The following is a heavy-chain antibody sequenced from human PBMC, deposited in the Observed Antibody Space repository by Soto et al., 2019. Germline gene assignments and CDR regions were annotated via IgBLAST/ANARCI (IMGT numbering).Heavy chain of an antibody. Sequence: VQLVESGGGLVKPGGSLRLSCAASGFTFNTYDMNWVRQAPGKGLEWVSSITTSSAYIYYADSLKGRITISRDNAKNSLFLQMNSLRAEDTAVYYCVRSGTARLLRHSWFDTWGQGTLVTASS. CDR1: GFTFNTYD. CDR3: VRSGTARLLRHSWFDT. D-gene: IGHD2-21*01. J-gene: IGHJ5*02. CDR2: ITTSSAYI. V-gene: IGHV3-21*01.